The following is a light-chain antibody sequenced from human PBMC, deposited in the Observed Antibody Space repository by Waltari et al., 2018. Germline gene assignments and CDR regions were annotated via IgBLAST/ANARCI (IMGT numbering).Light chain of an antibody. Sequence: VLPQPPSVSGAPGQRVTVPCTGSDSNAGSSYVPWYQQIPGTAPKLLIYESVERPTGVSARFSGSHSGSSASLTITGLQAEDEADYYCQSYDTTLRTLLIGGGTRLTVL. CDR3: QSYDTTLRTLL. J-gene: IGLJ7*01. CDR2: ESV. CDR1: DSNAGSSY. V-gene: IGLV1-40*01.